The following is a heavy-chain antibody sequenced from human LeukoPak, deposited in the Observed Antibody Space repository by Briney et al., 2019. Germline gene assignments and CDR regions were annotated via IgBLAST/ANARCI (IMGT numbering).Heavy chain of an antibody. CDR2: ISAYNGNT. V-gene: IGHV1-18*01. D-gene: IGHD1-26*01. Sequence: ASVKVSCKASGYTVTSYGISWVRQAPGQGLEWMGCISAYNGNTNYAQKLQGRVTMTTDTSTSTAYMELRSLRSDDTAVYYCARDTIRGSYYDYYYYMDVWGKGTTVTISS. J-gene: IGHJ6*03. CDR3: ARDTIRGSYYDYYYYMDV. CDR1: GYTVTSYG.